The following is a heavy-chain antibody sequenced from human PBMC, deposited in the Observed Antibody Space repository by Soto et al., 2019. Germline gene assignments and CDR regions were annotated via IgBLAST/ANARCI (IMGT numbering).Heavy chain of an antibody. CDR2: IIPIFGTA. D-gene: IGHD1-26*01. CDR1: GGTFSSYA. Sequence: SVKVSCKASGGTFSSYAISWVRQAPGQGLEWMGGIIPIFGTANYAQKFHGRVTITADESTSTAYMELSSLRSEDTAVYYCARGGRDGYGHYFDYWGQGTLVTVSS. CDR3: ARGGRDGYGHYFDY. V-gene: IGHV1-69*13. J-gene: IGHJ4*02.